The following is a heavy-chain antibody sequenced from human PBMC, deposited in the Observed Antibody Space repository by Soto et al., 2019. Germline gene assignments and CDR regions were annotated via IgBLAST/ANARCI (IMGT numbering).Heavy chain of an antibody. CDR2: INHFGRT. J-gene: IGHJ6*03. CDR3: ARVSRGTGTSWGAFYYMDV. CDR1: SGSFNTYY. Sequence: QVQLQQWGAGLLKPSETLSLTCAVYSGSFNTYYWSWVRQPPGKGLEWIAEINHFGRTNYSPSLKSRLTISVDTSKNQLSLSLSSVTAADTAVYYCARVSRGTGTSWGAFYYMDVWGTGTPVTVSS. V-gene: IGHV4-34*02. D-gene: IGHD1-26*01.